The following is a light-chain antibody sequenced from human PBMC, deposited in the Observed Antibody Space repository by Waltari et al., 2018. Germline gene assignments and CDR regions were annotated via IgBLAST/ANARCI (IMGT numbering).Light chain of an antibody. J-gene: IGKJ5*01. V-gene: IGKV1-39*01. CDR1: QSISNY. CDR3: QQSYSTLSIT. Sequence: DIQMTQSPSSLSASVGDRVTIPCRASQSISNYLNWYQQKPGKAPKLLIYAASSLQSGVPSRFSGSGSGTDFTLTISSLQPEDFASYYCQQSYSTLSITFGQGTRLEIK. CDR2: AAS.